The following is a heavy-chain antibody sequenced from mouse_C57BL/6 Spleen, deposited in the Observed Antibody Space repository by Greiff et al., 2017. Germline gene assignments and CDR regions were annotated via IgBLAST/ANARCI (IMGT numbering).Heavy chain of an antibody. CDR1: GFSLTSYG. Sequence: VKLMESGPGLVQPSQSLSITCTVSGFSLTSYGVHWVRQSPGKGLEWLGVIWSGGSTDYNAAFISRLSISKDNSKSKVFFKMNSLQADDTAIYYCARNWYDYDKVDAMDYWGQGTSVTVSS. V-gene: IGHV2-2*01. CDR3: ARNWYDYDKVDAMDY. D-gene: IGHD2-4*01. J-gene: IGHJ4*01. CDR2: IWSGGST.